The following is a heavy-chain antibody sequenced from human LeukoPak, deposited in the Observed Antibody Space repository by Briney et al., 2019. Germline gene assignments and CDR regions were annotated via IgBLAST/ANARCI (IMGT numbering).Heavy chain of an antibody. CDR1: GFTFSSYG. CDR2: IWYDGSNK. V-gene: IGHV3-33*01. Sequence: GGSLRLSCAASGFTFSSYGMHWVRQAPGKGLEWVAVIWYDGSNKYYADSVTGRFTISRDNSKNTLYLQMNSLRAEDTAGYYCARDANYYGSGSYYSYYYGMDVWGQGTTVTVSS. D-gene: IGHD3-10*01. J-gene: IGHJ6*02. CDR3: ARDANYYGSGSYYSYYYGMDV.